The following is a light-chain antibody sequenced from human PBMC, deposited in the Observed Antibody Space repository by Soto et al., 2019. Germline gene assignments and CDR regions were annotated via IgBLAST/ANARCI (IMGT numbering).Light chain of an antibody. J-gene: IGKJ1*01. Sequence: ESVLTQSPGTLSLSPVERATLSCRASQSVSNNYLAWYQQKPGQAPRLLIYGASNRATGIPDRFSGSGSGTDFTLTISRLEPEDFAVYYCHQYGSSPATFGQGTKVDIK. CDR3: HQYGSSPAT. V-gene: IGKV3-20*01. CDR1: QSVSNNY. CDR2: GAS.